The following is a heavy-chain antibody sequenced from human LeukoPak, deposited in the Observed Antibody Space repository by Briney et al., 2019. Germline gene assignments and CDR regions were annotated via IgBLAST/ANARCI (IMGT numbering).Heavy chain of an antibody. D-gene: IGHD3-3*01. V-gene: IGHV4-59*01. J-gene: IGHJ5*02. CDR3: ARAKGHYYDFSSRTHRFDA. CDR2: IYYSGDT. Sequence: SETLSLTCTVSGDSLSYNYWSWIRQPPGKGLEWIGYIYYSGDTYYNPSLKSRVTISADRSKNQFSLTLSSVTAADTAVYYCARAKGHYYDFSSRTHRFDAWGQGTLVIVSS. CDR1: GDSLSYNY.